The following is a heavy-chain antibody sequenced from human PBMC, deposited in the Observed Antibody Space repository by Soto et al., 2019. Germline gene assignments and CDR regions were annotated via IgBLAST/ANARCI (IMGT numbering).Heavy chain of an antibody. CDR1: GFTFSSYG. CDR3: ARGRDDYDSSGFLGY. J-gene: IGHJ4*02. CDR2: IWYDGSNK. D-gene: IGHD3-22*01. V-gene: IGHV3-33*01. Sequence: QVQLVESGGGVVQPGRSLRLSCAASGFTFSSYGMHWVRQAPGKGLEWVAVIWYDGSNKYYADSVKGRFTISRDNSKNTLYLQMNSLRAEDTAVYYCARGRDDYDSSGFLGYWGQGTLVTVSS.